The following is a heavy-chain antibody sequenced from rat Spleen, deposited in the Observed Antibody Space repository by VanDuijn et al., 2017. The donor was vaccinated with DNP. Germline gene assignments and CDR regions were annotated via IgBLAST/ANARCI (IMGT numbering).Heavy chain of an antibody. Sequence: QVQLKESGPSLVQPSQALSLTCTVSGFSLTNYGVSWVRQVPGKGLEWIAAISSGGNTFYNSALKSRLSISRDTSKSQVFLKMNSLQPEDTAIYFCTRDYYGYNFNYWGQGVMVTVSS. V-gene: IGHV2S8*01. J-gene: IGHJ2*01. CDR1: GFSLTNYG. CDR2: ISSGGNT. CDR3: TRDYYGYNFNY. D-gene: IGHD1-9*01.